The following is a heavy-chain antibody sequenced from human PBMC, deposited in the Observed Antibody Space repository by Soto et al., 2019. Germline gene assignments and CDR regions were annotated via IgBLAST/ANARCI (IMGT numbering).Heavy chain of an antibody. V-gene: IGHV3-33*01. CDR3: ARDTAGRYCSSTSCYYFDN. D-gene: IGHD2-2*01. J-gene: IGHJ4*02. CDR2: IWYDGSNK. Sequence: QVQLVESGGGVVQPGRSLRLSCAASGFTFSTYGMHWVRQAPGKGLEWVAVIWYDGSNKYYADSMKGRFTISRDNSKNTLYLQMNSLRAEDTAVYYCARDTAGRYCSSTSCYYFDNWGQGTLVTVSS. CDR1: GFTFSTYG.